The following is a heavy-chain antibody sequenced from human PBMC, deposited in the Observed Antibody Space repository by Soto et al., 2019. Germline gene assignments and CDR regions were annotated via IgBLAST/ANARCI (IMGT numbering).Heavy chain of an antibody. D-gene: IGHD5-18*01. J-gene: IGHJ4*02. CDR2: ISYDGSNK. CDR3: AKDFGGRLWLRDLDY. Sequence: PGGSLRLSCAASGFTFSSYGMHWVRQAPGKGLEWVAVISYDGSNKYYADSVKGRFTISRDNSKNTLYLQMNSLRAEDTAVYYCAKDFGGRLWLRDLDYWGQGTLVTVSS. CDR1: GFTFSSYG. V-gene: IGHV3-30*18.